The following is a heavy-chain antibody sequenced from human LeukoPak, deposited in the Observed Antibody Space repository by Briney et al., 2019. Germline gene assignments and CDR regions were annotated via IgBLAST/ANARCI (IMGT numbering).Heavy chain of an antibody. J-gene: IGHJ4*02. D-gene: IGHD6-13*01. Sequence: GGSLRLSCVTSGFTFSSYAFHWVRQAPGKGLEWVATMSFDVNNKYYADSVKGRFTVSRDNAKNTLYLQVNNLRAEDTAVYYCARGPSSNWSGLDFWGQGTLLTVSS. CDR1: GFTFSSYA. V-gene: IGHV3-30*04. CDR3: ARGPSSNWSGLDF. CDR2: MSFDVNNK.